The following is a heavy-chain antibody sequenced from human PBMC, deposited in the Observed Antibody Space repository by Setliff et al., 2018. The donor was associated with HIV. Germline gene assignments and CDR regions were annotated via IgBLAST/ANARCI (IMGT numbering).Heavy chain of an antibody. D-gene: IGHD6-19*01. CDR3: AREEKLSAVAGTMYYYYAMDV. Sequence: SETLSLTCTVSGGSIRSDSYYWTWIRQPAGEGLEWIGRIYSSGNTNYNPSLESRVTISVDTSKNKFSLKLSSVTAADTAVYYCAREEKLSAVAGTMYYYYAMDVWGQGTTVTVSS. V-gene: IGHV4-61*02. CDR1: GGSIRSDSYY. J-gene: IGHJ6*02. CDR2: IYSSGNT.